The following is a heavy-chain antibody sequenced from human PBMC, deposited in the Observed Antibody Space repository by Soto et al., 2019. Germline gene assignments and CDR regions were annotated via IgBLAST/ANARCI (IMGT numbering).Heavy chain of an antibody. V-gene: IGHV1-69*04. CDR3: ARDGGGTIVATKSLDY. CDR2: IIPILGIA. D-gene: IGHD5-12*01. CDR1: GGTFSSYT. J-gene: IGHJ4*02. Sequence: ASVKVSCKASGGTFSSYTISWVRQAPGQGLEWMGRIIPILGIANYAQKFQGRVTITADKSTSTAYMELSSLRSEDTAVYYCARDGGGTIVATKSLDYWGQGTLVTVSS.